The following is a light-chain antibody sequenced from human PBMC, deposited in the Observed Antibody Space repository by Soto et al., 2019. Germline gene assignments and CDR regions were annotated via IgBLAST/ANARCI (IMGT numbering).Light chain of an antibody. Sequence: QSVLTQPPSASGTPGQRVTISCSGSSSNIGSNTVNWYQQLPGTAPKLLIYSNNQRPSGVPDRFSGSKSGTSASLAISGLQSEDGTDYYCAAWDDSLNSLYVFGTGTKLTVL. V-gene: IGLV1-44*01. J-gene: IGLJ1*01. CDR2: SNN. CDR1: SSNIGSNT. CDR3: AAWDDSLNSLYV.